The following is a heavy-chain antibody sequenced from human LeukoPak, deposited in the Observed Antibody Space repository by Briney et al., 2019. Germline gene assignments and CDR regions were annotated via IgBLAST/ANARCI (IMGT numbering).Heavy chain of an antibody. CDR1: GYTFTSYA. CDR3: ASRSLFEYSSSFLDP. J-gene: IGHJ5*02. CDR2: INAGNGNT. Sequence: EASVKVSCKASGYTFTSYAMHWVRQAPGQRLEWMGWINAGNGNTKYSQKFQGRVTITRDTSASTAYMELSSLRSEDTAVYYCASRSLFEYSSSFLDPWGQGTLVTVSS. V-gene: IGHV1-3*01. D-gene: IGHD6-6*01.